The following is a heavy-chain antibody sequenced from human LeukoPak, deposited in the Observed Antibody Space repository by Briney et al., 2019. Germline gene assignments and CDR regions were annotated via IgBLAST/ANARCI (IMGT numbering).Heavy chain of an antibody. CDR2: IYSGGST. Sequence: GGSLRLSCAASGFTVSSNYMSWVRQAPGKGLEWVSVIYSGGSTYYADFVKGRFTISRDNSKNTLYLQMNSLRAEDTAVYYCARDSSGCFDYWGQGTLVTVSS. J-gene: IGHJ4*02. D-gene: IGHD3-22*01. V-gene: IGHV3-66*02. CDR3: ARDSSGCFDY. CDR1: GFTVSSNY.